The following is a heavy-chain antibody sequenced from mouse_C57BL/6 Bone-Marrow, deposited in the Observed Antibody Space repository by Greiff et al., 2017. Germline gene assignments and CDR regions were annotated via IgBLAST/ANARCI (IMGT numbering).Heavy chain of an antibody. Sequence: QVQLQQPGAELVKPGASVKLSCKASGYTFTNYWMHWVKQRPGQGLEWIGMMHPKGGSPDYNEKFKSEATLSVDKSSRTAYMELSSLTSADSAVYCCARDDDYDDYTMDYWGQGTAVTVSA. CDR3: ARDDDYDDYTMDY. CDR1: GYTFTNYW. V-gene: IGHV1-64*01. CDR2: MHPKGGSP. D-gene: IGHD2-4*01. J-gene: IGHJ4*01.